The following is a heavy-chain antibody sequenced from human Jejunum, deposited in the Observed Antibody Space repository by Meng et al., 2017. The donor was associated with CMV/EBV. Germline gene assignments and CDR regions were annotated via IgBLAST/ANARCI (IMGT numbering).Heavy chain of an antibody. CDR2: INPRSGDT. J-gene: IGHJ4*02. D-gene: IGHD5-12*01. Sequence: ACKTFGYTFTSFGINWVRQAPGQGLGWLGGINPRSGDTDYAPKFQGRVTVARDTSITTAYMELNRLKSDDTAVYYCARGGGYDFDYWGQGSLVTVSS. CDR3: ARGGGYDFDY. V-gene: IGHV1-2*02. CDR1: GYTFTSFG.